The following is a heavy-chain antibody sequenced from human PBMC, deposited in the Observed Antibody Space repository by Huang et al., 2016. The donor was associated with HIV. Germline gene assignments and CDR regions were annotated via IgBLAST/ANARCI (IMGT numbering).Heavy chain of an antibody. V-gene: IGHV4-34*01. D-gene: IGHD6-19*01. Sequence: QVQLYQWGAGPLRPSETLSLTCGVSGGSLHGYYWNWLRQSPGRGLEWIGEVNHGERTRYNPSLKSRVTISVDTSKIQFSLNLTSVTATDTADYYCATSRSGSGWFLDIWGRGTLVSVS. CDR2: VNHGERT. J-gene: IGHJ2*01. CDR1: GGSLHGYY. CDR3: ATSRSGSGWFLDI.